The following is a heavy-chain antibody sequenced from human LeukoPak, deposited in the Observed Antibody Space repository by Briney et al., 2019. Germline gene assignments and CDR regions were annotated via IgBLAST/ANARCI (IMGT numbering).Heavy chain of an antibody. V-gene: IGHV3-21*01. J-gene: IGHJ5*02. CDR1: GFTFSTYS. D-gene: IGHD2-2*01. Sequence: PGGSLRLSCAASGFTFSTYSMNWVRQAAGNGLEWVSSISSSSSYIYYADSVKGRFTISRDNAKNSLYLQMNSLRSEDTAVYYCARGDVVVVSWFDPWGQGTLVTVSS. CDR3: ARGDVVVVSWFDP. CDR2: ISSSSSYI.